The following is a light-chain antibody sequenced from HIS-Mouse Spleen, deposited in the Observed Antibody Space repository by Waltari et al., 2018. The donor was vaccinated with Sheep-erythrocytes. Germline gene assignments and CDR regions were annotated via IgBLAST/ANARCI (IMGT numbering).Light chain of an antibody. CDR1: SSDVGGYNY. CDR3: CSYAGSYNHV. Sequence: QSALTQPRSVSGSPGQSVTISCTGTSSDVGGYNYVSRYQQHPGKAPKLMIYDFSKRPSGVPDRFSCSKSGNTASLTISGLQAEDEADYYCCSYAGSYNHVFATGTKVTVL. V-gene: IGLV2-11*01. J-gene: IGLJ1*01. CDR2: DFS.